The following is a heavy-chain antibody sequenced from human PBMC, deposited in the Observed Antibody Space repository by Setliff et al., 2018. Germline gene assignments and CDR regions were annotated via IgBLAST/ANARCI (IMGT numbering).Heavy chain of an antibody. CDR2: ISAYNGNT. Sequence: VASVKVSCKASGYTFTSYGISWVRQAPGQGLEWMGWISAYNGNTNYAQKLQGRVTMTTDTSTSAAYMELRSLRSDDTAVYYCARVPLPLDIVVVVAATPLEYYYYMDVWGKGTTVTVSS. CDR3: ARVPLPLDIVVVVAATPLEYYYYMDV. V-gene: IGHV1-18*01. J-gene: IGHJ6*03. CDR1: GYTFTSYG. D-gene: IGHD2-15*01.